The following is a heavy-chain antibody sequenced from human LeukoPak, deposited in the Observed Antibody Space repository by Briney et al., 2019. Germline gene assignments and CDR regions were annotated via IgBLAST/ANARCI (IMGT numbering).Heavy chain of an antibody. D-gene: IGHD5-24*01. J-gene: IGHJ4*02. CDR1: GFIFSNYD. Sequence: PGGSLRLSCAASGFIFSNYDMHWVRQAPGKGLEWVAVMSYDGSNKYYADSLKGRFTISRDNSKNTVLLQMNSLRGEDTAVYYCAKGHSNGYYYFDSWGQGTLVTVSS. CDR3: AKGHSNGYYYFDS. CDR2: MSYDGSNK. V-gene: IGHV3-30*18.